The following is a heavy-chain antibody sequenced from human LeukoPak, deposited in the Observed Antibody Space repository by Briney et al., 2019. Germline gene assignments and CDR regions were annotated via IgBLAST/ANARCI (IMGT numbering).Heavy chain of an antibody. CDR2: INPNSGGT. CDR3: ARTTYSSGWLDY. J-gene: IGHJ4*02. D-gene: IGHD6-19*01. CDR1: VYTFTGYY. V-gene: IGHV1-2*02. Sequence: ASVKVSFKASVYTFTGYYMHWVRQAPGQGLGWMGWINPNSGGTNYAQKFQGRVTMTRDTSISTAYMELSRLRSDDTAVYYCARTTYSSGWLDYWGQGTLVTASS.